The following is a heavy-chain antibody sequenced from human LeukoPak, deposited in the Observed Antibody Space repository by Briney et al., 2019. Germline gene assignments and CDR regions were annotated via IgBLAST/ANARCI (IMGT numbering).Heavy chain of an antibody. Sequence: DSVKVSCKASGYTFTGNYMHWVRQAPGQGLEWMGWINPSRGGTNYAQKFQSRVTMTRDTSISTAYIELSGLRSDDTSVYYCAREAKKNNDYWGQGTLVTVSS. J-gene: IGHJ4*02. V-gene: IGHV1-2*02. CDR3: AREAKKNNDY. CDR1: GYTFTGNY. D-gene: IGHD4/OR15-4a*01. CDR2: INPSRGGT.